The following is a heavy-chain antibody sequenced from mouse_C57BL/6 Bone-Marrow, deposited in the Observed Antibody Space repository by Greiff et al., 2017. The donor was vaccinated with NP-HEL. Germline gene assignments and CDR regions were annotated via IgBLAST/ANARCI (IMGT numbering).Heavy chain of an antibody. D-gene: IGHD1-1*01. CDR3: VRQNYYGSNYWYFDV. J-gene: IGHJ1*03. CDR2: ISSKSNNYAT. V-gene: IGHV10-1*01. CDR1: GFSFNTYA. Sequence: EVQLVESGGGLVQPKGSLKLSCAASGFSFNTYAMNWVRQAPGKGLEWVARISSKSNNYATYYADSLKDRFTISRDDSESMLYLQMNNLKTEDTAMYYCVRQNYYGSNYWYFDVWGTGTTVTVSS.